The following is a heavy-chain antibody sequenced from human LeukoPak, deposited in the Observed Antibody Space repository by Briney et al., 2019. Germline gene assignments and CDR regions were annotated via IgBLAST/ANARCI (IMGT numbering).Heavy chain of an antibody. V-gene: IGHV1-2*02. CDR2: INPKSGGT. J-gene: IGHJ5*02. Sequence: ASVKVSCKASGYTFTGYYMHWVRQAPGQGLEWMGWINPKSGGTNYAQKFQGRVTMTRDTSISTAYMELSRLRSDDTAVYYCARGYRITIFGVGTLHWFDPWGQGTLVTVCS. D-gene: IGHD3-3*01. CDR3: ARGYRITIFGVGTLHWFDP. CDR1: GYTFTGYY.